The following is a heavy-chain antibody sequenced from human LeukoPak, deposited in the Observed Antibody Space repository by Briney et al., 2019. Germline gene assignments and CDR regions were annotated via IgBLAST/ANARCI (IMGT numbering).Heavy chain of an antibody. V-gene: IGHV3-15*01. D-gene: IGHD5-12*01. CDR3: TSGTGYTDHDY. CDR1: GFTFSNAW. J-gene: IGHJ4*02. Sequence: GGSLRLSCAASGFTFSNAWMSWVRQAPGKGLEWVGRIKSKIDGGTIDYAAPVKGRFIVSRDDSEDTLYLEMKTEDTAVYYCTSGTGYTDHDYWGQGTLVTVSS. CDR2: IKSKIDGGTI.